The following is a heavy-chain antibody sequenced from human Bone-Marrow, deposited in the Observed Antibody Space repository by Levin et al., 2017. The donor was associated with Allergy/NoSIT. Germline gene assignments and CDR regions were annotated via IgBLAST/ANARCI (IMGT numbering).Heavy chain of an antibody. Sequence: GGSLRLSCAASGFTFSSYGMHWVRQAPGKGLEWVAVISYDGSNKYYADSVKGRFTISIDNSKNTLYLQMNSLSAEDKAVYYCEKDADQFLRYVDWLFHDAYFDYWGQGTLVTDSS. CDR2: ISYDGSNK. CDR3: EKDADQFLRYVDWLFHDAYFDY. D-gene: IGHD3-9*01. V-gene: IGHV3-30*18. CDR1: GFTFSSYG. J-gene: IGHJ4*02.